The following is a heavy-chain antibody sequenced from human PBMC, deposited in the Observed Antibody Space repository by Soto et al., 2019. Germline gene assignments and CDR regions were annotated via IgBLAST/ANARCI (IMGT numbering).Heavy chain of an antibody. CDR3: ARDLARSTIFGVVPPGGMDV. V-gene: IGHV1-2*04. D-gene: IGHD3-3*01. J-gene: IGHJ6*02. CDR1: GYTFTGYY. Sequence: ASVKVSFKASGYTFTGYYMHWVRQAPGQGLEWMGWINPNSGGTNYAQKFQGWVTMTRDTSISTAYMELSRLRSDDTAVYYCARDLARSTIFGVVPPGGMDVWGQGTTVTVSS. CDR2: INPNSGGT.